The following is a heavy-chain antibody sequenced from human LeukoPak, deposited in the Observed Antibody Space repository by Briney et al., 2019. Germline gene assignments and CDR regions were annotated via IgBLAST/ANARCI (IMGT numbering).Heavy chain of an antibody. V-gene: IGHV6-1*01. CDR2: TYYRSKWYN. J-gene: IGHJ3*01. CDR3: ARSLWGGAFDV. CDR1: WDSVSSNSGV. Sequence: SQTLSLTYAISWDSVSSNSGVWNWIRQSPSRGLEWLGKTYYRSKWYNDYAVSVKSRITINPDTSKNQFSLHLNSVTPEDTAVYYCARSLWGGAFDVWGQGTMVAVSS. D-gene: IGHD3-16*01.